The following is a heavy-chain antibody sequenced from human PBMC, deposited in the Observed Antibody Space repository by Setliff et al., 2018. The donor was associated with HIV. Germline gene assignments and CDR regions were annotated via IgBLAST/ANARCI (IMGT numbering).Heavy chain of an antibody. CDR3: ARRTAVAGRRYLDL. CDR2: IYTSGST. Sequence: PSETLSLTCTVSGGSISSYYWSWIRQPPGKGLEWIGYIYTSGSTNYNPSLKSRVTISVDTPKNQFSLKLSSVTAADTAVYYCARRTAVAGRRYLDLWGRGTLVTVSS. J-gene: IGHJ2*01. CDR1: GGSISSYY. D-gene: IGHD6-19*01. V-gene: IGHV4-4*08.